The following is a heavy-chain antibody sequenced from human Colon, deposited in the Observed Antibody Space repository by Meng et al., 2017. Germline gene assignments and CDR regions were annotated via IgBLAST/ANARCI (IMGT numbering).Heavy chain of an antibody. Sequence: KPPETLSLTFSVYGGSFSGYYWNWIRQSPGKGLEWVGRIKSRSNGGTPDYAAPVKDRFIISRDDSKSTLYLQMNSLKTEDTAMYYCTTEGVWFGESRFDPWGQGTLVTVSS. CDR1: GGSFSGYY. J-gene: IGHJ5*02. CDR3: TTEGVWFGESRFDP. D-gene: IGHD3-10*01. CDR2: IKSRSNGGTP. V-gene: IGHV3-15*07.